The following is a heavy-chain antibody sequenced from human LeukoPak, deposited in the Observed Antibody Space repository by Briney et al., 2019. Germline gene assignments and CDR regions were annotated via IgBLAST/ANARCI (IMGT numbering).Heavy chain of an antibody. V-gene: IGHV3-30*03. J-gene: IGHJ6*02. CDR3: ARASCSGGRCYSSYYYYGMDV. Sequence: GGSLRLSCAASGFTFSNYGMHWVRQAPGKGLEWVAVISYDGSNKHYADSVKGRFTISRDNSKNTLYLQMNSLRAEDTAVYYCARASCSGGRCYSSYYYYGMDVWGQGTTVTVSS. D-gene: IGHD2-15*01. CDR1: GFTFSNYG. CDR2: ISYDGSNK.